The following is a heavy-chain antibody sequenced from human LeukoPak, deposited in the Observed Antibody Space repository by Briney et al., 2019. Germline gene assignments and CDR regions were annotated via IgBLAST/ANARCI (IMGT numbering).Heavy chain of an antibody. Sequence: ASVKVSCKASGYTFTSYDINWVRQATGQGLEWMGWMNPNSGNTGYAQKFQGRVTMTRNTSISTDYMELSSLRSEDTAVYYCARDHVDIVATGFDYWGQGTLVTVSS. D-gene: IGHD5-12*01. J-gene: IGHJ4*02. CDR2: MNPNSGNT. V-gene: IGHV1-8*01. CDR3: ARDHVDIVATGFDY. CDR1: GYTFTSYD.